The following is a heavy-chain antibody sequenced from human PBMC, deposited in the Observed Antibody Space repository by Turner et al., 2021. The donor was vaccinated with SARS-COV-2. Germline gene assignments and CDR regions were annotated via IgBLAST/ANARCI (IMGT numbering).Heavy chain of an antibody. J-gene: IGHJ6*02. CDR2: IKEDGSEK. CDR1: GLTCSNYW. D-gene: IGHD5-12*01. CDR3: ARSSVDSGYEDDYYYYYGMDV. V-gene: IGHV3-7*03. Sequence: EVQLVESGGGLVQPGGSLRLSCVAPGLTCSNYWMSWARQAPGKGLEWVANIKEDGSEKYYGDSEKGRFTISRDNAKNSLYLQMNSLRAEDTAVYYCARSSVDSGYEDDYYYYYGMDVWGQGTTVTVSS.